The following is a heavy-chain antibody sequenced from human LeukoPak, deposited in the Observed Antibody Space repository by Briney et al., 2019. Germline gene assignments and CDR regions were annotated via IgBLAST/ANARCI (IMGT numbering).Heavy chain of an antibody. CDR3: ARDGIAVAGDYYYYYMDV. V-gene: IGHV4-39*07. J-gene: IGHJ6*03. Sequence: KPSETLSLTCTVSGGSISSSSYYWGWIRQPPGKGLEWIGSIYHSGSTYYNPSLKSRVTISVDTSKNQFSLKLSSVTAADTAVYYCARDGIAVAGDYYYYYMDVWGKGTTVTISS. CDR2: IYHSGST. CDR1: GGSISSSSYY. D-gene: IGHD6-19*01.